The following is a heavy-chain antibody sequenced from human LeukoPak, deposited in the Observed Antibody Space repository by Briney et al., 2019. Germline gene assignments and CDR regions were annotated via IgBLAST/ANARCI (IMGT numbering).Heavy chain of an antibody. CDR3: ARGPNYSFYMDV. V-gene: IGHV3-64*02. J-gene: IGHJ6*03. CDR1: GFTFSDYT. Sequence: GGSLRFSCAASGFTFSDYTMHWVRLAPGKRLEYVSAITANGGSKYHADSVRARFTVSRDNSKNTLYLQMGSLRAEDTALYYCARGPNYSFYMDVWGKGTTVTVSS. CDR2: ITANGGSK.